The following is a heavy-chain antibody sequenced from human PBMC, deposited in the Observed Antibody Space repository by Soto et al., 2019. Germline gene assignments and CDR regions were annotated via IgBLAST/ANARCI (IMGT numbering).Heavy chain of an antibody. CDR3: ARAAWGDCGCSSGYPSGRYGMDV. CDR2: ISAYNGHT. J-gene: IGHJ6*02. V-gene: IGHV1-18*01. CDR1: GYTFTSYG. Sequence: QVQLVQSGAEVKKPGASVKVSCKASGYTFTSYGISWVRQAPGPGLEWMGWISAYNGHTNYPQKLQGRVTMTTDTSTSTANRELRGLRSDSPALYYCARAAWGDCGCSSGYPSGRYGMDVWGQGTTVTVS. D-gene: IGHD2-15*01.